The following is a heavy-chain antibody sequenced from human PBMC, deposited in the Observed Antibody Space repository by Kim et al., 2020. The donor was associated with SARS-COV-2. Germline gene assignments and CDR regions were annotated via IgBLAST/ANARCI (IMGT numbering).Heavy chain of an antibody. Sequence: AQKLQGRVTMTTDTSTSTAYMELRSLRSDDTAVYYCARGRGSMVATPIDYWGQGTLVTVSS. J-gene: IGHJ4*02. D-gene: IGHD5-12*01. V-gene: IGHV1-18*01. CDR3: ARGRGSMVATPIDY.